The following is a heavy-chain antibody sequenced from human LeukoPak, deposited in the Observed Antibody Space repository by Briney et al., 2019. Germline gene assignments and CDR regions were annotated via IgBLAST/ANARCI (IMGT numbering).Heavy chain of an antibody. CDR2: IYYRGST. Sequence: SETLSLNCPVSGRSISRDYWSWIRQSPGKGLEWIWYIYYRGSTNYNPSLKSRIIISVDTSKNQFSLKLSSVTAADTAVYYCARHVRGDWYFDLWGLGTLVTVSA. V-gene: IGHV4-59*01. J-gene: IGHJ2*01. CDR3: ARHVRGDWYFDL. CDR1: GRSISRDY. D-gene: IGHD3-16*01.